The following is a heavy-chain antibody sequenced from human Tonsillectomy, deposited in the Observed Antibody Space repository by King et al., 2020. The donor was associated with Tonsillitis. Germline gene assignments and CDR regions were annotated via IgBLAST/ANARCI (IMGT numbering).Heavy chain of an antibody. J-gene: IGHJ4*02. Sequence: QLVQSGGGLVQPGRSLRLSCTSSGFNFAEYAMKWFRQAPGKGLEWVGFIRSKDYGGTTDYAAPMKGRFTISRDDSKSIAYLQMNSLKTEDTAVYYCTATYYYGSGSGYYFDYWGQGTLVTVSS. V-gene: IGHV3-49*03. CDR2: IRSKDYGGTT. CDR1: GFNFAEYA. D-gene: IGHD3-10*01. CDR3: TATYYYGSGSGYYFDY.